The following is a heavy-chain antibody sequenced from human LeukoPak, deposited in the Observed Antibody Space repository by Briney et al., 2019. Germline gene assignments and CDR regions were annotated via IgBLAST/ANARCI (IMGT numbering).Heavy chain of an antibody. V-gene: IGHV3-7*01. J-gene: IGHJ4*02. CDR1: GFTFSSFY. D-gene: IGHD6-19*01. Sequence: GGSLRLSCAASGFTFSSFYMTWVRQALGKGLEWVANIKQDGSQKYYVDSVRGRFTISRDNAKNSLYLQMNSLRAEDTAVYYCARDRLGAVAGHDFWGQGTLVTVSS. CDR3: ARDRLGAVAGHDF. CDR2: IKQDGSQK.